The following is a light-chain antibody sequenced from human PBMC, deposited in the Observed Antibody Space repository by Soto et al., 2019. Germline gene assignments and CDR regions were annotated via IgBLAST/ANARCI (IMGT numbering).Light chain of an antibody. V-gene: IGLV9-49*01. J-gene: IGLJ7*01. CDR2: VGTGGIEG. Sequence: QAVLTQPPSASASLGASVTLTCTLSSDYSNYNVDWYQQRPGKGPRFVMRVGTGGIEGSKGDGIPDRFSVLGSGLNRYLTIKNIQEDDESDYHCGADHGSGSNFVYVFGTGTQLTVL. CDR3: GADHGSGSNFVYV. CDR1: SDYSNYN.